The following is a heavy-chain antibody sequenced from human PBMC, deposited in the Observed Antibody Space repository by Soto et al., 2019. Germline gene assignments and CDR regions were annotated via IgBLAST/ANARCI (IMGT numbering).Heavy chain of an antibody. V-gene: IGHV4-4*02. CDR2: IYHGGNI. Sequence: SETLSLTCAVSGDSINSTDWWNWVRQSPGKGLEWIGEIYHGGNIYYNPSLKSRVTISMDKSKNQFSLNLFYVTAADTAVYYCGRDHAYSAFGPFDYGGQGALVTVSS. CDR1: GDSINSTDW. D-gene: IGHD3-16*01. J-gene: IGHJ4*02. CDR3: GRDHAYSAFGPFDY.